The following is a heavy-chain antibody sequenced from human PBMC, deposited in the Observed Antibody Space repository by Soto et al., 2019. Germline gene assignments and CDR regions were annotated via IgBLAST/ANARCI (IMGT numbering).Heavy chain of an antibody. CDR2: INHSGST. Sequence: QVQLQQWGAGLLKPSETLSLTCAVYGGSFSGYYWSWIRQPPGKGLEWIGEINHSGSTNYNPSLKSRVTISVDTSKNQFSLKLSSVTAADTAVYYCARGTTVTLGAFAYWGQGTLVTVSS. CDR1: GGSFSGYY. CDR3: ARGTTVTLGAFAY. D-gene: IGHD4-17*01. V-gene: IGHV4-34*01. J-gene: IGHJ4*02.